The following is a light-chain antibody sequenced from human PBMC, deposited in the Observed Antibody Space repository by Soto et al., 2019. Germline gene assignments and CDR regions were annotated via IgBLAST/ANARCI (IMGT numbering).Light chain of an antibody. J-gene: IGKJ5*01. CDR3: QQYDNVPTT. CDR1: QDISNY. CDR2: DAS. Sequence: DLQMTQSPSSLSASVGDRVTITCQASQDISNYLNWYKQKPGKAPKLLIYDASNLETGVASRFSGSGSGTDFTFTISSLQPEDIATYYCQQYDNVPTTFGQGTRLEIK. V-gene: IGKV1-33*01.